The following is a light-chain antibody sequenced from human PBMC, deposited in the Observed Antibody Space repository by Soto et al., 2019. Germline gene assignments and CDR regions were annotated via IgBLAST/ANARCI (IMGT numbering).Light chain of an antibody. CDR2: GAS. V-gene: IGKV3-20*01. Sequence: ENVLTQSPGTLSLSLGESSTLXXRASQSVSNNYLAWYQQKPGQAPXILIYGASNRATGIPDRFSGSGSGTDFTLTISRLEPEDFAVYYCQQYGSSGTFGQGTKVDIK. CDR3: QQYGSSGT. CDR1: QSVSNNY. J-gene: IGKJ1*01.